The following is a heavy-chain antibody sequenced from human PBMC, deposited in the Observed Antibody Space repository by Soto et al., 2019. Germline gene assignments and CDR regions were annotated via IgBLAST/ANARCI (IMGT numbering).Heavy chain of an antibody. J-gene: IGHJ3*02. Sequence: GESLKISCKGSGYSFTSYWIGWVRQMPGKGLEWMGIIYPGDSDTRSSPSFQGQVTISADQSISTAYLQWSSLKASETSMYYCARGVVTTPNDAFDIWGQGTMVTVSS. CDR1: GYSFTSYW. D-gene: IGHD2-15*01. CDR2: IYPGDSDT. CDR3: ARGVVTTPNDAFDI. V-gene: IGHV5-51*01.